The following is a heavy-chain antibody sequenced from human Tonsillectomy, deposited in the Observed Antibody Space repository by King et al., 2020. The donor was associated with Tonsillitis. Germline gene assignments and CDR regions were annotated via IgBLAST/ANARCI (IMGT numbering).Heavy chain of an antibody. CDR2: ISYDGTNK. J-gene: IGHJ4*02. V-gene: IGHV3-30*18. Sequence: VQLVQSGGGVVQPGRSLRLSCAVSGFSFRSYGMHWVRQAPGKGLEWVAVISYDGTNKYYADSVKDRFTISRDNSKNTLYLQMNSLRAEDTAVYYCAKEFGGNYFDYWGQGTLVSVSS. CDR1: GFSFRSYG. D-gene: IGHD3-10*01. CDR3: AKEFGGNYFDY.